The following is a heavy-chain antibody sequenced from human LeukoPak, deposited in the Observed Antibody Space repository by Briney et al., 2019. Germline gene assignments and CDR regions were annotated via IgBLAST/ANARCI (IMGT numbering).Heavy chain of an antibody. CDR2: IYHSEST. CDR3: AREDSSGIDY. J-gene: IGHJ4*02. D-gene: IGHD3-22*01. Sequence: PSQTLSLTCAVSGGSISSGGYSWSWIRQPPGKGLEWIGYIYHSESTYYNPSLKSRVTISVDRSKNQFSLKLSSVTAADTAVYYCAREDSSGIDYWGQGTLVTVSS. CDR1: GGSISSGGYS. V-gene: IGHV4-30-2*01.